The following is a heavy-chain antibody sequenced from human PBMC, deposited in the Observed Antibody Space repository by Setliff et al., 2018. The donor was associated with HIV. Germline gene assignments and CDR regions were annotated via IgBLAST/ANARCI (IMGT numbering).Heavy chain of an antibody. CDR1: GGSFSGYY. D-gene: IGHD3-22*01. CDR2: INHSGST. CDR3: ARLTTTYYYDSSAYYHPV. Sequence: PSETLSLTCAVYGGSFSGYYWSWIRQPPGKGLEWIGEINHSGSTTYNPSLKSRVTTSVDTSKNQFSLKLSSVTAADTAVFYCARLTTTYYYDSSAYYHPVWGQGTLVTVSS. V-gene: IGHV4-34*01. J-gene: IGHJ4*02.